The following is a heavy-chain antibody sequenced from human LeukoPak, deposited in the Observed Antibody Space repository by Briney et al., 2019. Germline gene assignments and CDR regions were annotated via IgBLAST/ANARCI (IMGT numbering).Heavy chain of an antibody. CDR2: IYRGDSET. CDR1: GYTFTSYW. V-gene: IGHV5-51*01. CDR3: ARLAVAGDYFDY. D-gene: IGHD6-19*01. Sequence: GESLKISCQGSGYTFTSYWIGWVRQMPGKGLEWMGIIYRGDSETRYSPSFQGQVTISADKSISTAYLQWSSLKASDTAMYYCARLAVAGDYFDYWGQGTLVTVSS. J-gene: IGHJ4*02.